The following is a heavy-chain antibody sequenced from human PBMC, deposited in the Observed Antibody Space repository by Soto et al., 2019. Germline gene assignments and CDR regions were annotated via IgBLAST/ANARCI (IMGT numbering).Heavy chain of an antibody. D-gene: IGHD6-19*01. Sequence: PSETLSLTCTVSGGSISSYYWSWIRQPPGKGLEWIGYIYYSGSTNHNPSLKSRVTISVDTSKNQFSLKLSSVTAADTAVYYCARAWQYSSGFFGYWGQGTLVTVSS. V-gene: IGHV4-59*01. CDR3: ARAWQYSSGFFGY. J-gene: IGHJ4*02. CDR1: GGSISSYY. CDR2: IYYSGST.